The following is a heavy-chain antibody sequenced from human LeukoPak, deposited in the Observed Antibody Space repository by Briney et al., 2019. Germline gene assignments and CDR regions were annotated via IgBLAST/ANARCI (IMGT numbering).Heavy chain of an antibody. Sequence: PGGSLRLSCAASGFTFRSEAMSWVRQAPGKGLEWVSAISGSGYDTFYADSVKGRFTISRDNSKNTLYLQMNSLRAEDTAVYYCAKDRVSPGFNWFDPWGQGTLVTVSS. V-gene: IGHV3-23*01. CDR2: ISGSGYDT. D-gene: IGHD3-16*01. J-gene: IGHJ5*02. CDR3: AKDRVSPGFNWFDP. CDR1: GFTFRSEA.